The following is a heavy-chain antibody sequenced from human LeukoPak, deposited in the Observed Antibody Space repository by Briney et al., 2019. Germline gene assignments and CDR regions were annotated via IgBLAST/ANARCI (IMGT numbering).Heavy chain of an antibody. J-gene: IGHJ3*02. CDR2: IYPGDSDT. D-gene: IGHD2-15*01. CDR3: ARRLLIVDPLTDSDVFDI. CDR1: GYNFNNHW. Sequence: RGESLKISCKGSGYNFNNHWIGWVRQMPGKGLEWMGLIYPGDSDTKYSPSFEGHVTMSVDRSISAAYLQWSSLNASDTAMYYCARRLLIVDPLTDSDVFDIWGQGTMVNVSS. V-gene: IGHV5-51*01.